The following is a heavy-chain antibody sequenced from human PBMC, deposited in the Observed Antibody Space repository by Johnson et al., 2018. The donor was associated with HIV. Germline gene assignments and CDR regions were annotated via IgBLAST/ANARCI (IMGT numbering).Heavy chain of an antibody. CDR2: ISGSGGRT. CDR1: GFTFSSYA. D-gene: IGHD1-26*01. V-gene: IGHV3-23*04. CDR3: AKDRGSYYFYAFDI. J-gene: IGHJ3*02. Sequence: VQLVEFGGGLVQPGGSLRLSCAASGFTFSSYAMSWVRQAPGKGLEWVSAISGSGGRTYYADSLKVRFTISRDNSKNTLYLQMNSLRAEDTAVYYCAKDRGSYYFYAFDIWGQGTMVTVSS.